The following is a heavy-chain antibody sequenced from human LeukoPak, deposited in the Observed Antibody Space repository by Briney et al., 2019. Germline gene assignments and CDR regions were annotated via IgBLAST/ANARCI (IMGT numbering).Heavy chain of an antibody. Sequence: ASVKVSCKFSSYTFTTSGISWVRQAPGQGLEWMGWISLYNVNTKYAQKLQGRVTMTTETSTDTAHMKLRSLRSDDTAVYYCARDEDHNPLVHWGQGTLVTVSS. CDR2: ISLYNVNT. CDR1: SYTFTTSG. CDR3: ARDEDHNPLVH. J-gene: IGHJ4*02. V-gene: IGHV1-18*01.